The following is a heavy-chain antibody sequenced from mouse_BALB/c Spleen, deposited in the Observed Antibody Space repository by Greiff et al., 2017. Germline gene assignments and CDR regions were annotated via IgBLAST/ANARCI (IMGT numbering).Heavy chain of an antibody. CDR3: ARSEYDYDRYAMDY. CDR2: ISSGSSTI. V-gene: IGHV5-17*02. Sequence: EVMVVESGGGLVQPGGSRKLSCAASGFTFSSFGMHWVRQAPEKGLEWVAYISSGSSTIYYADTVKGRFTISRDNPKNTLFLQMTSLRSEDTAMYYCARSEYDYDRYAMDYWGQGTSVTVSS. J-gene: IGHJ4*01. CDR1: GFTFSSFG. D-gene: IGHD2-4*01.